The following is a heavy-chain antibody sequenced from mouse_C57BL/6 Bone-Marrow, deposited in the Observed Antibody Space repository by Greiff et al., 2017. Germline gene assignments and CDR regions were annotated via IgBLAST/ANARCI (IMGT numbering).Heavy chain of an antibody. CDR1: GYTFTSYW. Sequence: VQLQQPGAELVKPGASVKLSCKASGYTFTSYWMHWVKQRPGQGLEWIGMIHPNSGSPNYNEKFKSKATLTVDKSSSTAYMQLSSLTSEDSAVYYCARVEDYYGSSYTAWFAYWGQGTLVTVSA. D-gene: IGHD1-1*01. V-gene: IGHV1-64*01. J-gene: IGHJ3*01. CDR3: ARVEDYYGSSYTAWFAY. CDR2: IHPNSGSP.